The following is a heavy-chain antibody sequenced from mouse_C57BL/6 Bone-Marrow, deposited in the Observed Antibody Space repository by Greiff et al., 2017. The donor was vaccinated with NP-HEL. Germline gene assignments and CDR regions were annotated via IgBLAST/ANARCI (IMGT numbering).Heavy chain of an antibody. J-gene: IGHJ3*01. D-gene: IGHD1-1*01. Sequence: EVQLQQSGTVLARPGASVKMSCKTSGYTFTSYWMHWVKQRPGQGLEWIGAIYPGNSDTSYNQKFKGKAKLTAVTSASTAYMELSSLTNEDSAVYYCTRCPYYYGSSYGFAYWGQGTLVTVSA. CDR1: GYTFTSYW. CDR3: TRCPYYYGSSYGFAY. V-gene: IGHV1-5*01. CDR2: IYPGNSDT.